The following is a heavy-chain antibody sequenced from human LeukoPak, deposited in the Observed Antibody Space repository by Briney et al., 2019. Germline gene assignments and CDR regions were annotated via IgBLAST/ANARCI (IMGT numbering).Heavy chain of an antibody. V-gene: IGHV4-4*02. CDR1: GGSISSSNW. CDR3: ARGYPSRYSGSYPEDY. CDR2: IYHSGST. Sequence: SETLSLTCAVSGGSISSSNWWSWVRQPPGKGLEWIGEIYHSGSTNYNPSLKSRVTISVDKSKNQFSLKLSSVTAADTAVYYCARGYPSRYSGSYPEDYWGQGTLVTVSS. J-gene: IGHJ4*02. D-gene: IGHD1-26*01.